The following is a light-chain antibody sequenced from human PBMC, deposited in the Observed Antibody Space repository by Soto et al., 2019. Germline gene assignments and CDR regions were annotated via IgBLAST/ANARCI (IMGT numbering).Light chain of an antibody. Sequence: DIQLTQSPSVLSASVGDRVTITCRASQGINSYLAWYQQKPGKVPKLLIYAASTLHSGVPSRFSGSGSGTEFTLTISSLQPEDFATYYCQQLNSYPRTFGQGTNVEIK. CDR2: AAS. V-gene: IGKV1-9*01. J-gene: IGKJ1*01. CDR3: QQLNSYPRT. CDR1: QGINSY.